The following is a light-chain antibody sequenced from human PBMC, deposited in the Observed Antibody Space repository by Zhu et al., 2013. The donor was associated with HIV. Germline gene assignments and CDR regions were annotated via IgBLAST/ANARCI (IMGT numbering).Light chain of an antibody. CDR1: QTVTGRS. CDR3: QRFGSSYTWT. Sequence: DIVLTQSPDTLSLSPGERAILSCRASQTVTGRSLAWYQQKPGQSPRLLIYDTYYRAPGIPDRFSGGGSGTVFTLTITGLEPEDFGMYFCQRFGSSYTWTFGQGTNVEIK. CDR2: DTY. V-gene: IGKV3-20*01. J-gene: IGKJ1*01.